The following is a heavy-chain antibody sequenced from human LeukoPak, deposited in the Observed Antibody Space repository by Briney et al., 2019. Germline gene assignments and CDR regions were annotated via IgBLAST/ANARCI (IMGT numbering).Heavy chain of an antibody. D-gene: IGHD6-19*01. CDR1: GFAFGSEA. J-gene: IGHJ4*02. Sequence: GGSLRLSCAVSGFAFGSEAMSWVRQSPARGLEWVASISPGGGTTYYADYVKGRFTISRDNSKNSLFVQMNSLRAEDTAVYYCARDRGDSGWGQGTLVTVSS. CDR3: ARDRGDSG. CDR2: ISPGGGTT. V-gene: IGHV3-23*01.